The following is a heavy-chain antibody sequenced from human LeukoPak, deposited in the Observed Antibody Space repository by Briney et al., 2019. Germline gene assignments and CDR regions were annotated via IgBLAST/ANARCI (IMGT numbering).Heavy chain of an antibody. Sequence: SETLSLTCAVYGGSFSGYYWSWIRQPPGKGLEWIGEINHSGSTNYNPSLKSRVTISVDTSKNQFSLKLSSVTAAESAVYYCARSLGMTTVVTSPGGDDAFDIWGQGTMVTVSS. CDR2: INHSGST. J-gene: IGHJ3*02. CDR1: GGSFSGYY. V-gene: IGHV4-34*01. D-gene: IGHD4-23*01. CDR3: ARSLGMTTVVTSPGGDDAFDI.